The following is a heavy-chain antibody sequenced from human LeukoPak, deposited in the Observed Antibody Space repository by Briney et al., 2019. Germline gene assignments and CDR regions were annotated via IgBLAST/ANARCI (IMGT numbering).Heavy chain of an antibody. CDR3: ALVVTAILGFDY. D-gene: IGHD2-21*02. J-gene: IGHJ4*02. CDR2: IIPIFGTA. V-gene: IGHV1-69*13. CDR1: GYTFTSYG. Sequence: ASVKVSCKASGYTFTSYGISWVRQAPGQGLEWMGGIIPIFGTANYAQKFQGRVTITADESTSTAYMELSSLRSEDTAVYYCALVVTAILGFDYWGQGTLVTVSS.